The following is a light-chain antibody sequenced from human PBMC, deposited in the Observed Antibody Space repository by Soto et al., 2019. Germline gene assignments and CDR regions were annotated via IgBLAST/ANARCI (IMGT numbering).Light chain of an antibody. V-gene: IGKV3-11*01. CDR1: QSVSSN. CDR2: GAS. CDR3: QQRSNWPPLT. J-gene: IGKJ4*01. Sequence: IVMTQSPATLSVSPGERATLSCRASQSVSSNLAWYQQKPGQAPRLLIYGASNRATGIPARFSGSGSGTDFTLTISSLEPEDFAVYYCQQRSNWPPLTFGGGTKVDI.